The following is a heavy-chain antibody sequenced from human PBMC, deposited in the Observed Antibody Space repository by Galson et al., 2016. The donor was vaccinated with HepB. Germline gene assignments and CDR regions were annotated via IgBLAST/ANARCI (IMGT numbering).Heavy chain of an antibody. J-gene: IGHJ6*02. Sequence: SVKVSCKASGYTFISSGINWVRQAAGQGLEWLGWMNPNSGNTVYAQDFQDRILMTRNTSTNSATTELTGLTSEDSAVYYCARSRGGWRQGNDYEGMDVWGQGTTVTVSS. CDR2: MNPNSGNT. CDR1: GYTFISSG. D-gene: IGHD3-10*01. CDR3: ARSRGGWRQGNDYEGMDV. V-gene: IGHV1-8*01.